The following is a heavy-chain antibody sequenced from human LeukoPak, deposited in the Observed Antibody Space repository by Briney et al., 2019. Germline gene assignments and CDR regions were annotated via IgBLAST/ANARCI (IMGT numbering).Heavy chain of an antibody. V-gene: IGHV1-18*01. CDR1: GYTFTSYG. D-gene: IGHD2-8*01. CDR3: ARDSCTNGSCYTPPDY. J-gene: IGHJ4*02. CDR2: ISAYNGNT. Sequence: ASVKVSCKASGYTFTSYGISWVRQAPGQGLEWMGWISAYNGNTNYAQKLQGRVTMTTDTSTSTAYMELRSLRSDDTAMYYCARDSCTNGSCYTPPDYWGQGTLVTVSS.